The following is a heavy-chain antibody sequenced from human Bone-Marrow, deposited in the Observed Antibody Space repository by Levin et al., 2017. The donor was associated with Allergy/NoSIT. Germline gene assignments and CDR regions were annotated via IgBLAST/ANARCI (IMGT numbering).Heavy chain of an antibody. CDR2: INHSGST. J-gene: IGHJ4*02. CDR1: GGSFSGYY. CDR3: ARAGGYYDILTGYGY. V-gene: IGHV4-34*01. D-gene: IGHD3-9*01. Sequence: SETLSLTCAVYGGSFSGYYWSWIRQPPGKGLEWIGEINHSGSTNYNPSLKSRVTISVDTSKNQFSLKLSSVTAADTAVYYCARAGGYYDILTGYGYWGQGTLVTVSS.